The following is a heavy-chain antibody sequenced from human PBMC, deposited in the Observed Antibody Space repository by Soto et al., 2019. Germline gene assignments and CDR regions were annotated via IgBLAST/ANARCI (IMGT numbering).Heavy chain of an antibody. V-gene: IGHV3-23*01. J-gene: IGHJ2*01. CDR1: GFTFRDYA. CDR3: AKDESRRNRRYFDL. CDR2: ISGSGGST. D-gene: IGHD4-4*01. Sequence: EVQVLQSGGGLGQPGGSLRLSCAAGGFTFRDYAMYWVRQAPGKGLEWVSVISGSGGSTYYADSVKGRFTISRDNSKSTLYLQMNSLRAEDTAVYYCAKDESRRNRRYFDLWGRGTLVTVSS.